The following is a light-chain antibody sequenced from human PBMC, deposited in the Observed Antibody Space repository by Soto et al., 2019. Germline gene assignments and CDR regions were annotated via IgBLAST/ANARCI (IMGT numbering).Light chain of an antibody. CDR3: AAWDDSLSGVV. V-gene: IGLV1-47*01. J-gene: IGLJ7*01. CDR2: KSY. CDR1: RSNIGSGN. Sequence: QSVLTQPPSASGTPGQRVTISCSGSRSNIGSGNVYCYQQFPVTAPNLLIYKSYQGPSGVPDRFSASKSGTSASLAISGLRSEDEADYYCAAWDDSLSGVVFGGGTQLTVL.